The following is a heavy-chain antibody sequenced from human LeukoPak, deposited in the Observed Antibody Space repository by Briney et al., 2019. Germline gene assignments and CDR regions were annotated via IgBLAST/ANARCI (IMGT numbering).Heavy chain of an antibody. CDR1: VGTFTIYT. J-gene: IGHJ6*03. CDR3: ARGGYCSSTSCYHYYYYYYMDV. V-gene: IGHV1-69*01. D-gene: IGHD2-2*03. Sequence: SVKLSCKSSVGTFTIYTISWVRQAPGQGLEWMGGIIPIFCTANYAHKFHSRVTITADESTSTAYMELSSLRSEDTAVYYCARGGYCSSTSCYHYYYYYYMDVWGKGTTVTVSS. CDR2: IIPIFCTA.